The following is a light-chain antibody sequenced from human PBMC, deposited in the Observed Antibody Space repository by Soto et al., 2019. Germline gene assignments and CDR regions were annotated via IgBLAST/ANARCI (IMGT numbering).Light chain of an antibody. CDR3: QQLNTYPVT. CDR2: AAS. CDR1: QGISRY. Sequence: GDSVTITCRASQGISRYLAWYQQKPGRAPQLLISAASTLQSGVQSRFSGSGSGTHFTLVISSLQPEDFATYYCQQLNTYPVTFGGGTKVDIK. J-gene: IGKJ4*01. V-gene: IGKV1-9*01.